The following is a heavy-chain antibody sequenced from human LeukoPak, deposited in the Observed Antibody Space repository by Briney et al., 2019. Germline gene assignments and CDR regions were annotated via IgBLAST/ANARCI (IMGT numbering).Heavy chain of an antibody. CDR2: IFPGGDT. V-gene: IGHV4-4*07. Sequence: SETLSLTCRVSGDSLSSFYWSWIRQPAGKGLEWIGRIFPGGDTNYNPSLQRRVTVSVDTAKNEFSLRLNSVTAADTAVYFCAREWTGFAEFDYWGRGILVTVSS. D-gene: IGHD3/OR15-3a*01. CDR3: AREWTGFAEFDY. CDR1: GDSLSSFY. J-gene: IGHJ4*02.